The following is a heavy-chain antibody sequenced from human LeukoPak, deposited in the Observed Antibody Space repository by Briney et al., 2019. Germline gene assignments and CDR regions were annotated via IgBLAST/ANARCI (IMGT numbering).Heavy chain of an antibody. J-gene: IGHJ4*02. D-gene: IGHD2-8*01. V-gene: IGHV3-66*02. Sequence: PGGSLRLSCAASGFTVSSNYMSWVRQAPGKGLEWVSVIYSGGSTYYADSVKGRFTISRDNSKNTLYLQMNSLRAEDTAVYYCARDQGGLYSPPGDWGQGTLVTVSS. CDR2: IYSGGST. CDR1: GFTVSSNY. CDR3: ARDQGGLYSPPGD.